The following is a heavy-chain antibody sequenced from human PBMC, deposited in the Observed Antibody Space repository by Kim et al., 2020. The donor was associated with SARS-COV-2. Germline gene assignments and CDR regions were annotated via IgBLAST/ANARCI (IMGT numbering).Heavy chain of an antibody. CDR1: NDSISSTTYY. V-gene: IGHV4-39*01. CDR2: MYYSGST. D-gene: IGHD6-13*01. CDR3: ARHGADSSSWWNFDF. J-gene: IGHJ4*02. Sequence: SETLTLTCTVFNDSISSTTYYWGWIRQAPGAGLEWIGSMYYSGSTYYNPPLKSRVTMSVDTSKNQFSLKLSSATAADTAAYYCARHGADSSSWWNFDFWGQGTLVTGSS.